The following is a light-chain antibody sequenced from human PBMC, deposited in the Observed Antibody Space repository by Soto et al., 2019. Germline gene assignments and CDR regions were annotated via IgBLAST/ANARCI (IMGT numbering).Light chain of an antibody. CDR1: QSVGGN. CDR3: QQYYNWPPLT. V-gene: IGKV3-15*01. CDR2: GAS. J-gene: IGKJ4*02. Sequence: EIVMTQSPPTLSVSPGERVTLSCRVSQSVGGNVAWYQQRPGQAHRLLISGASTRASGVPDRISGSGYGTEFTLTISSLLAEDMGVYYCQQYYNWPPLTFGGGTKVEIK.